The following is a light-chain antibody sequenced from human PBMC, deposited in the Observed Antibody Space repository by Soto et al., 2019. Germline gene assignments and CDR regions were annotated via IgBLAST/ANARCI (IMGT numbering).Light chain of an antibody. CDR1: QGISNL. CDR3: QKVSSDSFP. J-gene: IGKJ1*01. CDR2: AAS. Sequence: EIQMTQSPSSLSASVGDRVTITCRARQGISNLVGWYQQRPGKLPTLLIYAASTLQPGVPSRFSGRGSGTDFTLTISSLQPEDVATYYCQKVSSDSFPVGRGTKADIK. V-gene: IGKV1-27*01.